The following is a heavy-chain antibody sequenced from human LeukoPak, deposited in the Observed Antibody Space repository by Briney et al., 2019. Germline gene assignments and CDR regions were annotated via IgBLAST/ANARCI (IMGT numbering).Heavy chain of an antibody. V-gene: IGHV3-11*01. CDR3: ARDYLPTRFPSWYSNDYYYGMDV. D-gene: IGHD6-13*01. CDR1: GFTFSDYY. CDR2: ISSSGSTI. J-gene: IGHJ6*02. Sequence: GGSLRLSCAASGFTFSDYYMSWIRQAPGKGLEWVSYISSSGSTIYYADSVKGRFTISRDNAKNSLYLQMNSLRAEDTAVYYCARDYLPTRFPSWYSNDYYYGMDVWGQGTTVTVSS.